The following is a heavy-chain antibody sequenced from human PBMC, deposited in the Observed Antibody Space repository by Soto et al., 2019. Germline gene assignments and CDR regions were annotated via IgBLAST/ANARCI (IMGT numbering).Heavy chain of an antibody. J-gene: IGHJ6*02. Sequence: GPMRVSCAASGFTFSSYWMHRVRQDPGKGLVWVSRINSDGSSTSYADSVKGRFTISRDNAKNTLYLQMNSLRAEDTAVYYCARAGYCSSTSCSRPHGMDVWGQGTTVTVSS. CDR1: GFTFSSYW. CDR3: ARAGYCSSTSCSRPHGMDV. CDR2: INSDGSST. D-gene: IGHD2-2*01. V-gene: IGHV3-74*01.